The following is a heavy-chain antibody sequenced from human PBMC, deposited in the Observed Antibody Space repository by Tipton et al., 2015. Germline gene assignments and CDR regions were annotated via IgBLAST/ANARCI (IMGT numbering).Heavy chain of an antibody. V-gene: IGHV3-23*01. J-gene: IGHJ3*01. CDR1: GFTFTNYA. D-gene: IGHD1-26*01. CDR2: IRSNGDRT. Sequence: SLRLSCAASGFTFTNYAMNWVRQAPGKGLEWVSGIRSNGDRTYYAGSVKGRFTISRDNSKNTLSLQMNSLRAEDTAVYYCAKVVRSGIGSPLAFEVWGQGTMVTVSS. CDR3: AKVVRSGIGSPLAFEV.